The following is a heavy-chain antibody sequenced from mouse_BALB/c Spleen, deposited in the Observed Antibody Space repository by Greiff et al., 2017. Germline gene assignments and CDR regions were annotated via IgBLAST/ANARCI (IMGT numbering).Heavy chain of an antibody. CDR3: ASYYGNWAMDY. Sequence: QVQLQQPGAELVKPGASVKLSCKASGYTFTSYWMHWVKQRPGQGLEWIGEINPSNGRTNYNEKFKSKATLTVDKSSSTAYMQLSSLTSEDSAVYYCASYYGNWAMDYWGQGTSVTVSS. D-gene: IGHD2-1*01. CDR1: GYTFTSYW. V-gene: IGHV1S81*02. CDR2: INPSNGRT. J-gene: IGHJ4*01.